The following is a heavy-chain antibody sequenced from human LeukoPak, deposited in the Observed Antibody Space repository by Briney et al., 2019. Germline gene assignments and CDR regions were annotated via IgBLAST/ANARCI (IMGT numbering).Heavy chain of an antibody. Sequence: SETLSLTCAVYGGSFSGYYWSWIRQPPGKGLEWIGEINHSGSTNYNPSLRSRVTISVDTSKNQFSLKLSSVTAADTAVYYCARNLYYYDSSGYSRALGYWGQGTLVTVSS. J-gene: IGHJ4*02. CDR3: ARNLYYYDSSGYSRALGY. V-gene: IGHV4-34*01. D-gene: IGHD3-22*01. CDR2: INHSGST. CDR1: GGSFSGYY.